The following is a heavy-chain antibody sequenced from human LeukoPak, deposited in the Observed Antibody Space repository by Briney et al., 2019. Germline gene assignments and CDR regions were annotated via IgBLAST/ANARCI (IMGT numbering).Heavy chain of an antibody. CDR3: ARHFIDQYYYDSSGPYDY. Sequence: GGSLRLSCAASGFSFSNYWMSCVRQSPGKGLEWVANIKPDGTEIYYGDSVKGRFTISRDNAKNSLYLQMNSLRAEDTAVYYCARHFIDQYYYDSSGPYDYWGQGTLVTVSS. V-gene: IGHV3-7*01. J-gene: IGHJ4*02. CDR1: GFSFSNYW. CDR2: IKPDGTEI. D-gene: IGHD3-22*01.